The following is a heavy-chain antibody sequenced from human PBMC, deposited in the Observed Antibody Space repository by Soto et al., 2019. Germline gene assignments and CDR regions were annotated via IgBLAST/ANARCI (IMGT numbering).Heavy chain of an antibody. D-gene: IGHD5-18*01. CDR3: AKDQELWIQLWSPFDY. J-gene: IGHJ4*02. CDR2: ISGSGGST. V-gene: IGHV3-23*01. CDR1: GFTFSSYA. Sequence: GGSLRLSCAASGFTFSSYAMSWVRQAPGKGLEWVSAISGSGGSTYYADSVKGRFTISRDNSKNTLYLQMNSLTAEDTAVYYCAKDQELWIQLWSPFDYWGQGTLVTVSS.